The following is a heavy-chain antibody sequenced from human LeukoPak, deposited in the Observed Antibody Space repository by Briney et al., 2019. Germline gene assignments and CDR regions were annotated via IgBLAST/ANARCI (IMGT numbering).Heavy chain of an antibody. D-gene: IGHD5-24*01. Sequence: SQTLSLTCAISGDTVSSNSAAWNWIRQSPSRGLEWLGRIYYRSRWYNDYAVSVKSRITINPDTSRNQFSLQLNSVTPEDTAVYYCARAQRDGNNRWFDPWGQGTLVSVSS. CDR3: ARAQRDGNNRWFDP. V-gene: IGHV6-1*01. CDR2: IYYRSRWYN. CDR1: GDTVSSNSAA. J-gene: IGHJ5*02.